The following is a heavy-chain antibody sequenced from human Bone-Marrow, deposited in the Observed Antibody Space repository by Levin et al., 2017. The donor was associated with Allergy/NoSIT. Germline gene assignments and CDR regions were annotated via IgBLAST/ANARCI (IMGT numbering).Heavy chain of an antibody. J-gene: IGHJ3*02. CDR3: AKGYSGYDINAFDI. D-gene: IGHD5-12*01. CDR2: ISWNSGSI. CDR1: GFTFDDYA. Sequence: SLKISCAASGFTFDDYAMHWVRQAPGKGLEWVSGISWNSGSIGYADSVKGRFTISRDNAKNSLYLQMNSLRAEDTALYYCAKGYSGYDINAFDIWGQGTMVTVSS. V-gene: IGHV3-9*01.